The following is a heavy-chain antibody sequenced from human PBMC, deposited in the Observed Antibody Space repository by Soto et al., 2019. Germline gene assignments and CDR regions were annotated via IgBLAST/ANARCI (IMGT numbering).Heavy chain of an antibody. CDR3: ASHWGQTKRYYYYGMDV. V-gene: IGHV1-69*12. D-gene: IGHD7-27*01. J-gene: IGHJ6*02. CDR1: GGTFSSYA. Sequence: QVQLVQSGAEVKKRGSSVKVSCKASGGTFSSYAIIWVRQAPGQGLEWMGGIIPIFGTADYAQNFQGRVTITADESTSTAYMELSSLRSEDTAVYYCASHWGQTKRYYYYGMDVWGQGTTVTVSS. CDR2: IIPIFGTA.